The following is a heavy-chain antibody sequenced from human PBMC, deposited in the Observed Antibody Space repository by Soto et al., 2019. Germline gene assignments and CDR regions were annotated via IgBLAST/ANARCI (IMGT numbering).Heavy chain of an antibody. CDR2: INPYSGGT. CDR3: ARPKYGETYFDS. Sequence: ASVKVSCKASGYTFTDHCIHWLRQAPGQSLEWMGWINPYSGGTHFARKFQDRVTMARDTSVSTAYMELSSLKSDDTAVYYCARPKYGETYFDSWGQGTVVTVSS. D-gene: IGHD2-21*01. V-gene: IGHV1-2*02. CDR1: GYTFTDHC. J-gene: IGHJ4*02.